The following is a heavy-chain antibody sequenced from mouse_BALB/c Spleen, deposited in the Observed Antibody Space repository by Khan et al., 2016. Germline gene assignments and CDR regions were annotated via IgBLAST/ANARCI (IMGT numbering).Heavy chain of an antibody. J-gene: IGHJ4*01. Sequence: EVELVESGGGLVQPGGSRKLSCAASGFTFSSFGMHWVRQAPEKGLEWVAYISSGSSTIYYADTVKGRFTISRDNPKHTLFLQMTSLRSEDTAMYYCARYGNYAMDYWGQGTSVTVSS. CDR2: ISSGSSTI. D-gene: IGHD2-1*01. CDR1: GFTFSSFG. V-gene: IGHV5-17*02. CDR3: ARYGNYAMDY.